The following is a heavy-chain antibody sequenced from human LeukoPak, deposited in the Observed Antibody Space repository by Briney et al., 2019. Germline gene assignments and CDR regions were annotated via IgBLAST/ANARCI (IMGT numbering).Heavy chain of an antibody. CDR3: ARYPGAVAATYWYFDL. CDR1: GFSSSDYY. D-gene: IGHD6-19*01. V-gene: IGHV3-23*01. CDR2: ISGSASST. Sequence: GGSLRLSCAASGFSSSDYYMSWIRHAPGKGLECVSAISGSASSTYYADSVKGRFTISRVNPKNTLYLQINSLRAEDTAVYYCARYPGAVAATYWYFDLWGRGTLVTVSS. J-gene: IGHJ2*01.